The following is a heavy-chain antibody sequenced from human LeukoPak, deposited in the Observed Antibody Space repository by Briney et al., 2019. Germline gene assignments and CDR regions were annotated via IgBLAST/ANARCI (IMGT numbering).Heavy chain of an antibody. CDR2: INHSGST. D-gene: IGHD3-22*01. V-gene: IGHV4-34*01. CDR3: ARVMNYYDSSGYSPNDAFDI. Sequence: SETLSLTCAVYGGSFSGYYWSWIRQPPGKGLEWIGEINHSGSTNYNPSLKSRVTISVDTSKNQFSLKLSSVTAADTAVYYCARVMNYYDSSGYSPNDAFDIWGQGTMVTVSS. J-gene: IGHJ3*02. CDR1: GGSFSGYY.